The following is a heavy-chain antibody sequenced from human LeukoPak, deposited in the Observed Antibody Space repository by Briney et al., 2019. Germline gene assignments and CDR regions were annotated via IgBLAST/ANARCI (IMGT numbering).Heavy chain of an antibody. CDR3: ANWDGYCSSTSCYPPFDY. CDR2: ISNDGSNK. Sequence: GGPLRLSCQASGFTFISNPMHWARKAPAKGLEWGAVISNDGSNKYYADSVKGRFTISRDNSKNTLYLQMNSLRAEDTAVYYCANWDGYCSSTSCYPPFDYWGQGTLVTVSS. V-gene: IGHV3-30-3*01. D-gene: IGHD2-2*03. J-gene: IGHJ4*02. CDR1: GFTFISNP.